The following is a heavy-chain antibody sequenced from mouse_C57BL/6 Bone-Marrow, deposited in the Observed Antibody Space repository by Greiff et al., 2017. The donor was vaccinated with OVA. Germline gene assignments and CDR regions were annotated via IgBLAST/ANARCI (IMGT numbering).Heavy chain of an antibody. CDR3: TLYVWFAY. D-gene: IGHD2-12*01. Sequence: EVQLQQSGAELVRPGASVKLSCTASGFNIKDDYMHWVKQRPEQGLEWIGWIEPENGDTEYASKFQGKATITADTSSNTAYLQLSSLTSEDTAVYYCTLYVWFAYWGQGTLVTVSA. V-gene: IGHV14-4*01. J-gene: IGHJ3*01. CDR1: GFNIKDDY. CDR2: IEPENGDT.